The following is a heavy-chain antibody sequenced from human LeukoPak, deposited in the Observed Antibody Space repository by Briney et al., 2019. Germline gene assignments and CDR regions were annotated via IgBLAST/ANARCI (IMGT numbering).Heavy chain of an antibody. CDR3: ARGQGYCSGGSCYGPFDY. Sequence: PSETLSLTCTVSGGSISSCGYYWSWIRPHQGKGLEWIGYIYYSGSTYYNPSLKSRVTISVDTSKNQFSLKLSSVTAADTAVYYCARGQGYCSGGSCYGPFDYWGQGTLVTVSS. CDR2: IYYSGST. D-gene: IGHD2-15*01. V-gene: IGHV4-31*03. CDR1: GGSISSCGYY. J-gene: IGHJ4*02.